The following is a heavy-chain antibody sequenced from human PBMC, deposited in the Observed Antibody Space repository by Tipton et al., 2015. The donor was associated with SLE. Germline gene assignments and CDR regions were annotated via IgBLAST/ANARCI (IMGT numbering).Heavy chain of an antibody. Sequence: SLRLSCEASGLSFSPYNMHWVRQAPGKGLEWVSSISTSSNYIHYADSVRGRFTVSRDNARKSVYLQMNSLRADDTAVYYCARGPFQRWPPGAYWGQGTLVTVSS. CDR2: ISTSSNYI. J-gene: IGHJ4*02. D-gene: IGHD6-19*01. CDR1: GLSFSPYN. V-gene: IGHV3-21*01. CDR3: ARGPFQRWPPGAY.